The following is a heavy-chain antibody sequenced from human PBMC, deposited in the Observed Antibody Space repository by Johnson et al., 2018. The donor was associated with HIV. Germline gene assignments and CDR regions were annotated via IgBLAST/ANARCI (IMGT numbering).Heavy chain of an antibody. CDR3: ARDQGLIVTDAFDI. D-gene: IGHD1-26*01. CDR1: GFTFDDYG. V-gene: IGHV3-20*04. J-gene: IGHJ3*02. Sequence: MMLVESGGGVVRPGGSLRLSCAASGFTFDDYGMSWVRQAPGKGLEWVSGINWNGGSTGYADSVKGRFTISRDNAKNSLYLQMNSLRAEDTAVYYCARDQGLIVTDAFDIWGQGTVVTVSS. CDR2: INWNGGST.